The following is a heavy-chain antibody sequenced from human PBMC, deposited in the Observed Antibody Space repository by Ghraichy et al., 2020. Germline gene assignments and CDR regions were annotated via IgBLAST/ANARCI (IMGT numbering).Heavy chain of an antibody. V-gene: IGHV3-21*01. CDR2: ISSSSSYI. J-gene: IGHJ4*02. CDR1: GFTFSSYS. D-gene: IGHD3-9*01. Sequence: GSLRLSCAASGFTFSSYSMNWVRQAPGKGLEWVSSISSSSSYIYYADSVKGRFTISRDNAKNSLYLQMNSLRAEDTAVYYCARDSPDLRYFDWLPTPPAAHHQDYWGQGTLVTVSS. CDR3: ARDSPDLRYFDWLPTPPAAHHQDY.